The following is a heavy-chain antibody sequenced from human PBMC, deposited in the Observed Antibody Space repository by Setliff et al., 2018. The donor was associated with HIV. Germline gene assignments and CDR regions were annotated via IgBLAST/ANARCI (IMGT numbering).Heavy chain of an antibody. CDR3: ARDNLYYCVRDITTCWDV. J-gene: IGHJ6*02. V-gene: IGHV3-21*01. Sequence: PGGSLRLSCAASGFTFRNYKFNWVRQAPGRGLEWVSSISIGSGGAIDYADSVQGRFTISRDNSKNSLYLQMNGLRVEDTGVYYCARDNLYYCVRDITTCWDVWGQGTTVTVSS. CDR1: GFTFRNYK. D-gene: IGHD1-20*01. CDR2: ISIGSGGAI.